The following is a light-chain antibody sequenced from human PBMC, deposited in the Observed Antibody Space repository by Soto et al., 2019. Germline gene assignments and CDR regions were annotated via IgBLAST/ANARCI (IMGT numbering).Light chain of an antibody. Sequence: QAVLTQPPSASGSPGQSVSISCTWTSRDVGGNNYVSWYQQHPGKAPKLMIYEVSKRPSGVPDRFSGSKSGNTASLTVSGLQAEDEADYFCLSYAGSTNYVFGTGTKVTVL. CDR2: EVS. J-gene: IGLJ1*01. CDR3: LSYAGSTNYV. CDR1: SRDVGGNNY. V-gene: IGLV2-8*01.